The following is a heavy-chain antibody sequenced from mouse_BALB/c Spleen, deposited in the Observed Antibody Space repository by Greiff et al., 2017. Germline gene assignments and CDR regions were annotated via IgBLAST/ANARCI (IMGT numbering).Heavy chain of an antibody. Sequence: EVKVVESGGGLVKPGGSLKLSCAASGFTFSDYYMYWVRQTPEKRLEWVATISDGGSYTYYPDSVKGRFTISRDNAKNNLYLQMSSLKSEDTAMYYCARGLTTVRYFDVWGAGTTVTVSS. CDR1: GFTFSDYY. D-gene: IGHD1-1*01. V-gene: IGHV5-4*02. J-gene: IGHJ1*01. CDR2: ISDGGSYT. CDR3: ARGLTTVRYFDV.